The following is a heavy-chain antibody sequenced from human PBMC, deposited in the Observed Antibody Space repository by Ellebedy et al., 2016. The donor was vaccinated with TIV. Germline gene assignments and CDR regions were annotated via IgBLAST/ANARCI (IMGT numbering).Heavy chain of an antibody. Sequence: GESLKISCAAPGFTFSSYRMSWVRQAPGKGLEWVANINQDGSEKYYVDSVKGRFTISRDNAKNSLYLQLNSLGADDTAVYYCATDGSYGDYRSPTHAFEFWGQGTMVTVSS. CDR1: GFTFSSYR. V-gene: IGHV3-7*01. CDR2: INQDGSEK. D-gene: IGHD4-17*01. J-gene: IGHJ3*01. CDR3: ATDGSYGDYRSPTHAFEF.